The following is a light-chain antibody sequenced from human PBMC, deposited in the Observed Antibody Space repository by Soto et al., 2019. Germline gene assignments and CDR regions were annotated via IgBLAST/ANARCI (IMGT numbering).Light chain of an antibody. V-gene: IGKV1-27*01. CDR1: QGISNY. J-gene: IGKJ1*01. CDR2: AAS. Sequence: IQMTQSPSSLSASLGDRVTITCRASQGISNYLAWYQQKPGKVPKLLIYAASTLQSGVPSRFSGSGSGTEFTLTISSLQPDDFATYYCHQYNSFSPWTFGQGTKVDI. CDR3: HQYNSFSPWT.